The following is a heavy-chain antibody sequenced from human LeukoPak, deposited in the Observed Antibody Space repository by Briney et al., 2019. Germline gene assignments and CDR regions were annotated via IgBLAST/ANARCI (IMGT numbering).Heavy chain of an antibody. Sequence: PGGSLRLSCAASGFTFDDYAMHSVRQAPGKGLEWVSLISGDGGSTYYADSVKGRFTISRDNRKNSLYLQMNSLRTEDTALYYCAKDISWGGNSGDYWGQGTLVTVSS. J-gene: IGHJ4*02. CDR2: ISGDGGST. D-gene: IGHD4-23*01. CDR1: GFTFDDYA. CDR3: AKDISWGGNSGDY. V-gene: IGHV3-43*02.